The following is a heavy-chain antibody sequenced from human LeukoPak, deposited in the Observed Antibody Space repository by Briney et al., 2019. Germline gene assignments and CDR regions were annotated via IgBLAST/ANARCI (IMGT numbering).Heavy chain of an antibody. CDR3: ARNRRDYYYYYGMDV. Sequence: SLKVSCKASGCTFSSYAISWVRQAPGQGLEWMGGIIPIFGTANYAQKFQGRVTITADESTSTAYMELSSLRSEDTAVYYCARNRRDYYYYYGMDVWGQGTTVTVSS. J-gene: IGHJ6*02. D-gene: IGHD1-14*01. V-gene: IGHV1-69*13. CDR1: GCTFSSYA. CDR2: IIPIFGTA.